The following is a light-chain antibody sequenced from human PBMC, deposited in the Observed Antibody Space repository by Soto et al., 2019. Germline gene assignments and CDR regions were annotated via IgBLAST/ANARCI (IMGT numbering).Light chain of an antibody. J-gene: IGKJ2*01. CDR3: RQYGSSPYT. CDR2: AAS. V-gene: IGKV3-20*01. Sequence: EIVLTQSPGTLSLSPGERATLSCRASQSVSSNYLAWYQQKPDQAPRLLIYAASSRATGIPDRFSGSGSGTDFTLTISRLETEDFAVYYCRQYGSSPYTFGQGTKLEIK. CDR1: QSVSSNY.